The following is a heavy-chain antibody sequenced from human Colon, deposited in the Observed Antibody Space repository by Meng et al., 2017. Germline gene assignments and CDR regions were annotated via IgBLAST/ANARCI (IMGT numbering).Heavy chain of an antibody. J-gene: IGHJ4*02. D-gene: IGHD3-16*01. Sequence: VVGSGGGWVRTGGSLGDSCAASGIDFSSHTLHWVRLAPGRGLEWVAVGSYDGIYRNYPDSDRGRFTISRDNYRNTLYLQMTILRVEYTAVYYCLGEVGCMDFGNWGQGSLVTVSS. V-gene: IGHV3-30*01. CDR2: GSYDGIYR. CDR1: GIDFSSHT. CDR3: LGEVGCMDFGN.